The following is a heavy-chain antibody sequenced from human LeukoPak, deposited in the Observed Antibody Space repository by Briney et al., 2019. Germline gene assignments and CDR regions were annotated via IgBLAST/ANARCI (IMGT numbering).Heavy chain of an antibody. Sequence: GGSLRLSCAASGFTFSDYYMSWIRQAPGKGLEWGSHISSSGNPIYYADSVKGRFTISRDNAKNSLYLKMNSLRAEDTAVYYCARKTLLGAFFDYWGQGTLVPVSS. D-gene: IGHD3-16*01. CDR2: ISSSGNPI. V-gene: IGHV3-11*04. J-gene: IGHJ4*02. CDR1: GFTFSDYY. CDR3: ARKTLLGAFFDY.